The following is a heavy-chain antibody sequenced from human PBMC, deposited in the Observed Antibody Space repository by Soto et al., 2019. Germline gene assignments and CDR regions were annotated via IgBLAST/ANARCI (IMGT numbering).Heavy chain of an antibody. CDR3: ARTTTVVKPTFDY. CDR1: GGSISSSSYY. J-gene: IGHJ4*02. CDR2: IYYSGST. D-gene: IGHD4-17*01. Sequence: SETLSLTCTVSGGSISSSSYYWGWIRQPPGKGLEWIGSIYYSGSTYYNPSLKSRVTISVDTSKNQFSLKLSSVTAADTAVYYCARTTTVVKPTFDYWGQGTLVTVSS. V-gene: IGHV4-39*01.